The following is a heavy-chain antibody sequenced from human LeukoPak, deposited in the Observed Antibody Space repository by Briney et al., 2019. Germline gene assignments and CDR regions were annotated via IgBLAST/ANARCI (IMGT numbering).Heavy chain of an antibody. J-gene: IGHJ4*02. CDR2: INSDGSST. CDR3: AKMDQLLDLFDY. CDR1: GFTFSSYW. Sequence: GGSLRLSCAASGFTFSSYWMHWVRQVPGKGLVWVSRINSDGSSTSYADSVKGRFTISRDNSKNTLYLQMNSLRAEDTAVYYCAKMDQLLDLFDYWGQGTLVTVSS. D-gene: IGHD2-2*01. V-gene: IGHV3-74*01.